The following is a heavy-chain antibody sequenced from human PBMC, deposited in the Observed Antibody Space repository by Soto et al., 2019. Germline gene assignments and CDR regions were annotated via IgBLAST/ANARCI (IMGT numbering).Heavy chain of an antibody. Sequence: SETLSLTCTVSGGSISSYYWSWIRQPPGKGLEWIGYIYYSGSTNYNPSLKSRVTISVDTSKNQFSLKLSSVTAADTAVYYCARHPYYYGSGSYYTANWFDPWGQGTLVTVSS. CDR2: IYYSGST. D-gene: IGHD3-10*01. CDR1: GGSISSYY. CDR3: ARHPYYYGSGSYYTANWFDP. V-gene: IGHV4-59*08. J-gene: IGHJ5*02.